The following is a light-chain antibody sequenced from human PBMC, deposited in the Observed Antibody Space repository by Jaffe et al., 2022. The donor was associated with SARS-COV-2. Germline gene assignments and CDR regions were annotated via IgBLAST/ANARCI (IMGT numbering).Light chain of an antibody. Sequence: DIVMTQSPDSLAVSLGERATINCKSSQRVLYSANNKNYLAWYQQKPGQPPKLLIYWTSTRESGVPDRFSGSGSGTDFTLTISSLQAEDVAVYYCQQYFSLPFTFGPGTKVDIK. CDR1: QRVLYSANNKNY. CDR2: WTS. J-gene: IGKJ3*01. V-gene: IGKV4-1*01. CDR3: QQYFSLPFT.